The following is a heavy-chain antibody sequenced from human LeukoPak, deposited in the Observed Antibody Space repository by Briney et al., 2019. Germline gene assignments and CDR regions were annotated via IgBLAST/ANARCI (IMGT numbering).Heavy chain of an antibody. V-gene: IGHV4-59*11. CDR1: GGSISSHY. CDR3: AREFPTRGWFDP. J-gene: IGHJ5*02. CDR2: IHYSGST. D-gene: IGHD1-26*01. Sequence: SETLSLTCTVSGGSISSHYWSWIRQPPGKGLEWIGYIHYSGSTNYNPSLKSRVTISVDTSKNQFSLKLSSVTAADTAVYYCAREFPTRGWFDPWGQGTLVTVSS.